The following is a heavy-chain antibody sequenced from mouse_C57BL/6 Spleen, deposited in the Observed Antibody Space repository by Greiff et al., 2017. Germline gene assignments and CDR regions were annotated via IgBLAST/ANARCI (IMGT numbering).Heavy chain of an antibody. CDR1: GYTFTDYY. V-gene: IGHV1-26*01. CDR2: INPNNGGT. Sequence: VQLQQSGPELVKPGASVKISCKASGYTFTDYYMNWVKQSHGKSLEWIGDINPNNGGTSYNQKFKGKATLTVDKSSSTAYMELRSLTSEDSAVYYCARLPWDYAMDYWGQGTSVTVSS. CDR3: ARLPWDYAMDY. J-gene: IGHJ4*01.